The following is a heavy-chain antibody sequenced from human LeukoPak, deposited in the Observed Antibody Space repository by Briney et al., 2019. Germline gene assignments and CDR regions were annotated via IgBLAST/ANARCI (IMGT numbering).Heavy chain of an antibody. D-gene: IGHD6-13*01. J-gene: IGHJ3*02. CDR2: IYYSGST. CDR3: ARDLYSSRTNDAFVI. V-gene: IGHV4-39*07. CDR1: GGSISNYY. Sequence: DPSETLSLTCTVSGGSISNYYWGWIRQPPGKGLEWIGSIYYSGSTYYNPSLKSRVTISVDTSKDQFSLKLSSVTAADMAVYYCARDLYSSRTNDAFVIWGQGTMVTVSS.